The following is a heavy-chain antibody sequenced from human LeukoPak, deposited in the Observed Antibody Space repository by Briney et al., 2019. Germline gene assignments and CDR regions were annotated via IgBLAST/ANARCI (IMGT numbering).Heavy chain of an antibody. D-gene: IGHD3-16*01. CDR3: ARVGITGDGVDY. J-gene: IGHJ4*02. CDR2: IIPIFGTA. CDR1: GGTFSSYA. V-gene: IGHV1-69*06. Sequence: ASVKASCKASGGTFSSYAISWVRQAPGQGLEWMGRIIPIFGTANYAQKFQGRVTITADKSTSTAYMELSSLRSEDTAVYYCARVGITGDGVDYWGQGTLATVSS.